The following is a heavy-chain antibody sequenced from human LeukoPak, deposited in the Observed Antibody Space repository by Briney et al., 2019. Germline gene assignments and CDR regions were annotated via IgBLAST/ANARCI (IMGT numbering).Heavy chain of an antibody. CDR3: ARTHTGYSSSHYFDY. J-gene: IGHJ4*02. CDR1: GGSISSYS. CDR2: IYHSGST. Sequence: PSETLSLTCTVSGGSISSYSWSWIRQPPGKGLEWIGYIYHSGSTYYNPSLKSRVTISVDRSKNQFSLKLSSVTAADTAVYYCARTHTGYSSSHYFDYWGQGTLVTVSS. V-gene: IGHV4-30-2*01. D-gene: IGHD6-13*01.